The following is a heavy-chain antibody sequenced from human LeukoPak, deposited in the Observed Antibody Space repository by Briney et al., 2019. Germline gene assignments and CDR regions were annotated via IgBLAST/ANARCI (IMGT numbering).Heavy chain of an antibody. J-gene: IGHJ4*02. CDR2: INPNSGGT. CDR3: ARVIRGSTSCLDY. V-gene: IGHV1-2*02. CDR1: GYTFTGYY. D-gene: IGHD2-2*01. Sequence: GASVKVSCKASGYTFTGYYMHWVRQAPGQGLEWMGWINPNSGGTNYAQKFQGRVTMTRDTSISTAYMELSRLRSDDTAVYYCARVIRGSTSCLDYWGQGTLVTVSS.